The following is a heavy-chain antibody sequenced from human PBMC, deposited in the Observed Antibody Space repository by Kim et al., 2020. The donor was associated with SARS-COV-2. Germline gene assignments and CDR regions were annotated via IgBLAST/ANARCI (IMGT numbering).Heavy chain of an antibody. J-gene: IGHJ4*02. CDR2: INWDTSSI. CDR3: AKGRLISVAGPLDF. Sequence: GGSLRLSCVASGFTFGDYAMFWVRQAPGKGLEWVSSINWDTSSIAYADSVKGRFAISRDNAKNSLHLQMDSLRSEDTALYYCAKGRLISVAGPLDFWGQGTLVTVSS. V-gene: IGHV3-9*01. CDR1: GFTFGDYA. D-gene: IGHD6-19*01.